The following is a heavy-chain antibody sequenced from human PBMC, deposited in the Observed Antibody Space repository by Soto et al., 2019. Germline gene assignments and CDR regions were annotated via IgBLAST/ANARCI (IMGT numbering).Heavy chain of an antibody. J-gene: IGHJ2*01. D-gene: IGHD1-26*01. CDR1: GFTFSSYA. Sequence: GGSLRLSCAASGFTFSSYAMSWVRQAPGKGLEWVSAISGSGGSTYYADSVKGRFTISRDNSKNTLYLQMNSLSAEDTAVYYCAKDTQAGAAHWYFDLWGRGSLVTVSS. CDR2: ISGSGGST. V-gene: IGHV3-23*01. CDR3: AKDTQAGAAHWYFDL.